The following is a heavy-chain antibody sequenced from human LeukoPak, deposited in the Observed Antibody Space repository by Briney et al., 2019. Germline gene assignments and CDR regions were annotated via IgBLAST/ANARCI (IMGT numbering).Heavy chain of an antibody. J-gene: IGHJ4*02. V-gene: IGHV3-15*01. D-gene: IGHD3-10*01. CDR2: IKSNTDGGTT. Sequence: PGGSLRLSCAASGFTFSNAWMSWVRQAPGKGLEWVGRIKSNTDGGTTDYAAPVKGRFTISRDDSKNTLYPQMNSLMTEDTAVYFCIALWELFPHYWSQGTMVTVSS. CDR3: IALWELFPHY. CDR1: GFTFSNAW.